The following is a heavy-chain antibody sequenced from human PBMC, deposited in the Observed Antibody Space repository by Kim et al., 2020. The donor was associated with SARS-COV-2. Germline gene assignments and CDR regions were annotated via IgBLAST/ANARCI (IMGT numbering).Heavy chain of an antibody. CDR2: IYYSGST. J-gene: IGHJ3*02. D-gene: IGHD3-3*01. Sequence: SETLSLTCTVSGGSISSGDYYWSWIRQPPGKGLEWIGYIYYSGSTYYNLTLKSRVTISVDTSKNQFSLKPSSVTAADTAVYYCARDPFSITIFGVVITDAFYIWGQGTMVTVSS. V-gene: IGHV4-30-4*01. CDR3: ARDPFSITIFGVVITDAFYI. CDR1: GGSISSGDYY.